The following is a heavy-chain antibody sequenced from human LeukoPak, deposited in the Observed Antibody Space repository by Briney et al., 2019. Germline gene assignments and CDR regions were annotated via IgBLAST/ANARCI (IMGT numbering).Heavy chain of an antibody. V-gene: IGHV3-33*01. D-gene: IGHD3-16*02. CDR1: GFTFSSYG. Sequence: GRSLRLSCAASGFTFSSYGMPWVRQAPGKGLEWVAVIWYDGSNKYYADSVKGRFTISRDNSKNTLYLQMNSLRAEDTAVYYCAREKRMITFGGVIVIPGDHWGQGTLVTVSS. CDR3: AREKRMITFGGVIVIPGDH. CDR2: IWYDGSNK. J-gene: IGHJ4*02.